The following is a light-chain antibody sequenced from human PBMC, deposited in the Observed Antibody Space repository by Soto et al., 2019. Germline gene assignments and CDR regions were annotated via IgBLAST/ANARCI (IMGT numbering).Light chain of an antibody. CDR2: WAS. J-gene: IGKJ3*01. CDR3: QQYYSSPPT. Sequence: DIVMTQSPDSLAVSLGERATINCKSSQSVLYSSNSRNYLAWYQQKPGQPPKMVIYWASTRESGGPGRFSGRGSGTDFTLTISGLQAEDVAVYYCQQYYSSPPTFGPGTKVEIK. CDR1: QSVLYSSNSRNY. V-gene: IGKV4-1*01.